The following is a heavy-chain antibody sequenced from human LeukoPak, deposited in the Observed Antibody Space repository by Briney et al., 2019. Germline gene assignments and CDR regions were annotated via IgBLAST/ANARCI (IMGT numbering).Heavy chain of an antibody. CDR1: GDSISRSTYY. V-gene: IGHV4-39*02. J-gene: IGHJ4*02. D-gene: IGHD3-22*01. Sequence: SETLSLTCTVSGDSISRSTYYWGWIRQPPGKGLEWIGSIHYSGSTYYNPSLKSRVTISVDTSKNQFSLNLNSVTAADTAVYYCARDPNPDSSGYYSWGQGTLVTVSS. CDR3: ARDPNPDSSGYYS. CDR2: IHYSGST.